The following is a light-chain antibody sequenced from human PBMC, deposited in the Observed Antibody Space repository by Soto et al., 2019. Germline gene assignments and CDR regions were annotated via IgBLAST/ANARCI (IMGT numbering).Light chain of an antibody. J-gene: IGKJ1*01. V-gene: IGKV3-15*01. CDR2: GAS. Sequence: EIVMTQSPATLSASPGERAXXXXXASQSVRSNLAWYQQKPGQAPRLLIYGASTMATGIPARFSGSGSGTEFTLSIGSLQSEDFAVYYCQQYNDWPPTFGQGTKVDIK. CDR3: QQYNDWPPT. CDR1: QSVRSN.